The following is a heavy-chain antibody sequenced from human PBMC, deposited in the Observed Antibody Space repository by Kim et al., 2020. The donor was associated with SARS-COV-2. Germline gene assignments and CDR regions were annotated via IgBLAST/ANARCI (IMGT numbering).Heavy chain of an antibody. CDR3: ARVWCSSTSCYDFCVDY. J-gene: IGHJ4*02. CDR2: TYYRSKWYN. D-gene: IGHD2-2*01. CDR1: GDSVSSNSAA. V-gene: IGHV6-1*01. Sequence: SQTLSLTCAISGDSVSSNSAAWNWIRQSPSRGLEWLGRTYYRSKWYNDYAVSVKSRITINPDTSKNQFSLQLNSVTPEDTAVYYCARVWCSSTSCYDFCVDYCGQGTLVTVSS.